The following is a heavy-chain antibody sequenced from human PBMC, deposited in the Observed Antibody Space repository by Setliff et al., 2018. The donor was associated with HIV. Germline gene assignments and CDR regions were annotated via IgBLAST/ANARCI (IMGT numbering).Heavy chain of an antibody. CDR1: GGSISTSRYY. V-gene: IGHV4-39*02. CDR2: INYRGNT. J-gene: IGHJ4*02. CDR3: ARDSSTKEMATIWVNFDY. Sequence: PSETLSLTCTVSGGSISTSRYYWGWIRQPPGKGLEWIGSINYRGNTYYNPSLKSRAAISVDTSKNQISLKLSSVTAADTAVYYCARDSSTKEMATIWVNFDYWGQGTLVTVSS. D-gene: IGHD5-12*01.